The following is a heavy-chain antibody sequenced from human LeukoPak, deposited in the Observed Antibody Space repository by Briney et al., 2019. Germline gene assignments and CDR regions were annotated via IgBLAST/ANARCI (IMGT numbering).Heavy chain of an antibody. CDR2: IYYSGST. V-gene: IGHV4-59*01. Sequence: SETLSLTRTVSGGSISSYYWSWIRQPPGKGLEWIRYIYYSGSTNYNPSLKSRVTISVDTSKNQFSLKLSSVTAADTAVYYCARVFQETEYCSGGSCYSFGGMDVWGQGTTVTVSS. CDR3: ARVFQETEYCSGGSCYSFGGMDV. D-gene: IGHD2-15*01. CDR1: GGSISSYY. J-gene: IGHJ6*02.